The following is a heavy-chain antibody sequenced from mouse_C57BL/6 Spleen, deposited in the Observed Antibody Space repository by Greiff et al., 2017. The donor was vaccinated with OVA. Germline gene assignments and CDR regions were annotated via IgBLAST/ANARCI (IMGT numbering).Heavy chain of an antibody. D-gene: IGHD4-1*01. CDR2: INYDGSST. V-gene: IGHV5-16*01. CDR3: ARGNWVHYAMDY. J-gene: IGHJ4*01. CDR1: GFTFSDYY. Sequence: EVKLMESEGGLVQPGSSMKLSCTASGFTFSDYYMAWVRQVPEKGLEWVANINYDGSSTYYLDSLKSRFIISRDNAKNILYLQMSSLKSEDTATYYCARGNWVHYAMDYWGQGTSVTVSS.